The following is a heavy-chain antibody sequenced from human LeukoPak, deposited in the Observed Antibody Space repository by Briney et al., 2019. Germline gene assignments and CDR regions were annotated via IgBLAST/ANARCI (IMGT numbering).Heavy chain of an antibody. CDR1: GYTFTSYD. J-gene: IGHJ6*03. CDR2: MSPNSGNT. V-gene: IGHV1-8*03. Sequence: ASVKVSCKASGYTFTSYDINWVRQATGQGLEWMGWMSPNSGNTGYAQKFQGRVTITRNTSISTAYMELSSLRSEDTAVYYCARSDPYYYMDVWGKGTTVTVSS. D-gene: IGHD2-21*01. CDR3: ARSDPYYYMDV.